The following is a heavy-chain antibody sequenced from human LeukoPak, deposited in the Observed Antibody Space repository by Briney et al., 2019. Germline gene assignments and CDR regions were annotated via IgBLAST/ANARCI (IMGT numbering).Heavy chain of an antibody. CDR2: ISSSGSTI. Sequence: GGSLRLSCAASGFTFSDHYMDWVRQAPGKGLEWVSYISSSGSTIYYADSVKGRFTISRDNAKNSLYLQMNSLRAEDTAVYYCARGAYDSSEEAFDYWGQGTLVTVSS. CDR1: GFTFSDHY. CDR3: ARGAYDSSEEAFDY. J-gene: IGHJ4*02. D-gene: IGHD3-22*01. V-gene: IGHV3-11*04.